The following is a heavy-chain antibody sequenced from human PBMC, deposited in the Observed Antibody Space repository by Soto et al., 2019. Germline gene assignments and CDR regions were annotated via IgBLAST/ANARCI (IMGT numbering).Heavy chain of an antibody. CDR3: ARSATIFGVVILPYYYGMDV. J-gene: IGHJ6*02. V-gene: IGHV3-48*03. D-gene: IGHD3-3*01. Sequence: GGSLRLSCAASGFTFSSYEMNWVRQAPGKGLEWVSYISSSGSTIYYADSVRGRFTISRDNAKNSLYLQMNSLRAEDTAVYYCARSATIFGVVILPYYYGMDVWGQGTTVTVSS. CDR2: ISSSGSTI. CDR1: GFTFSSYE.